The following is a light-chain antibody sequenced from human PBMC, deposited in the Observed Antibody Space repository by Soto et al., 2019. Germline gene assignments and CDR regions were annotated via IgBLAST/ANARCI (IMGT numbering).Light chain of an antibody. Sequence: EIVMTQSPATLSVSPGERATLSCRASQSVSSNLASYQQKPGQAPRLLIYGASTRATGVPARFSGSGSRTEFTLTISSLQSEDFALYYCQQYNNWPPGTFGQGTKVEIK. CDR3: QQYNNWPPGT. V-gene: IGKV3-15*01. CDR2: GAS. J-gene: IGKJ1*01. CDR1: QSVSSN.